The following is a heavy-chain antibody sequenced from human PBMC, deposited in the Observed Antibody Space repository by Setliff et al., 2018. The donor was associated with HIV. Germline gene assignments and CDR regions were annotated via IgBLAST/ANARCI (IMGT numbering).Heavy chain of an antibody. Sequence: PSETLSLTCTVSGGSISSSSSYWGWIRQSPGKGLEWIGTIYYTGYTFNNPSLTSRVTMSVDTSKSQFSLKLQSVTAADTAIYCCARHTAVNVSPSGLGYYYIDVWANGTSVTVSS. CDR3: ARHTAVNVSPSGLGYYYIDV. CDR1: GGSISSSSSY. V-gene: IGHV4-39*01. J-gene: IGHJ6*03. CDR2: IYYTGYT. D-gene: IGHD3-9*01.